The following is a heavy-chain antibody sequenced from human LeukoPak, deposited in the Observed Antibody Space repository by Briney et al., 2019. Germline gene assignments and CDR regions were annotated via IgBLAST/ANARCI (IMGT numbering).Heavy chain of an antibody. CDR3: ARRLEMATIGGALDI. J-gene: IGHJ3*02. Sequence: PSETLSLTCAVYGGSFSGYYWSWIRQPPGKGLEWIGEINHSGSTNYNPSLKSRVTISVDTSKNQFSLKLSSVTAADTAVYYCARRLEMATIGGALDIWGQGTMVTVSS. V-gene: IGHV4-34*01. CDR2: INHSGST. CDR1: GGSFSGYY. D-gene: IGHD5-24*01.